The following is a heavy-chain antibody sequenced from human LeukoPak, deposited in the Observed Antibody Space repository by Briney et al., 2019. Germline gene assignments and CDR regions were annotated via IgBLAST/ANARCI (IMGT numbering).Heavy chain of an antibody. CDR3: ARVKMWGSGKCWFDP. D-gene: IGHD3-10*01. J-gene: IGHJ5*02. CDR1: GGSISSYY. V-gene: IGHV4-4*07. Sequence: NPSETLSLTCTVSGGSISSYYWSWIRQPAGKGLEWIGRIFTSGSTNYNPSLKSRVTMSVDTSKNQFSLKLSSVTAADTAVYYCARVKMWGSGKCWFDPWGQGTLVTVSS. CDR2: IFTSGST.